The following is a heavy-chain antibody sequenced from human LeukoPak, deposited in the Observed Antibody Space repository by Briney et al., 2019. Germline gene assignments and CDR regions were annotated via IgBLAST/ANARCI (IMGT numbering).Heavy chain of an antibody. Sequence: GGSLRLSCVTSGFTFSNSWMSWVRQAPGKGLEWVSGISGSGGNTYYADSVKGRFTISRDSSKNTLYVQMNSLRAEDTAVYYCAKVSSSALDYWGQGTLVAVSS. CDR2: ISGSGGNT. J-gene: IGHJ4*02. V-gene: IGHV3-23*01. CDR1: GFTFSNSW. CDR3: AKVSSSALDY. D-gene: IGHD6-6*01.